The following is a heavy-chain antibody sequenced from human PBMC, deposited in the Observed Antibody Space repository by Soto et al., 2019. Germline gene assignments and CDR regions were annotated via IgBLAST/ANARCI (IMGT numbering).Heavy chain of an antibody. J-gene: IGHJ4*02. CDR3: AEQPPKLRGTNGVCPFDY. V-gene: IGHV1-24*01. Sequence: GAAVKISCQVSGYTFTDLSVNCVRQAPGKGLEWMGGFDPEEDETIYAQKFKGRVTITRDMSTSTAYMELSSLRSEDTGVYYCAEQPPKLRGTNGVCPFDYWGQGTLVTVSS. CDR2: FDPEEDET. CDR1: GYTFTDLS. D-gene: IGHD2-8*01.